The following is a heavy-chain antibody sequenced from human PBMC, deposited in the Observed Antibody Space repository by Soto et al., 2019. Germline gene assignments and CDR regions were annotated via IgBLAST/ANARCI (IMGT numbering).Heavy chain of an antibody. J-gene: IGHJ4*02. CDR1: GYSFTSYW. D-gene: IGHD5-12*01. CDR2: IDPSDSYT. CDR3: ARVNGYDPVYFDY. V-gene: IGHV5-10-1*01. Sequence: PGESLKISCKGSGYSFTSYWIGWVRQMPGKGLEWMGRIDPSDSYTNYSPSFQGHVTISADKSISTAYLQWSSLKASDTAMYYCARVNGYDPVYFDYWGQGTLVTVSS.